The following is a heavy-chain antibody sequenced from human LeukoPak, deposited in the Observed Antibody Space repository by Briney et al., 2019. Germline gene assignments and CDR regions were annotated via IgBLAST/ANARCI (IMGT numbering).Heavy chain of an antibody. CDR1: GYTFTGYY. CDR2: INPNSGGT. CDR3: ARSLTIREGDAFDI. J-gene: IGHJ3*02. V-gene: IGHV1-2*02. Sequence: ASVKVSCKASGYTFTGYYIHWVRQAPGQGLEWMGWINPNSGGTNYAQKFQGRVTMTTDTSTSTAYMELRSLRSDDTAVYYCARSLTIREGDAFDIWGQGTMVTVSS. D-gene: IGHD3-10*01.